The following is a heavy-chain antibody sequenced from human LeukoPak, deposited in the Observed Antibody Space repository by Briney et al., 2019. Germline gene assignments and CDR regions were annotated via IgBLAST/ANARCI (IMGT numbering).Heavy chain of an antibody. Sequence: GASVKVSCKASGYTFTSYGISWVRQAPGQGLEWTGWISAYNGNTNYAQKLQGRVTMTTDTSTSTAYMELRSLRSDDTAVYYCAVSIAAAGLGDYWGQGTLSPSPQ. CDR1: GYTFTSYG. D-gene: IGHD6-13*01. V-gene: IGHV1-18*01. CDR2: ISAYNGNT. CDR3: AVSIAAAGLGDY. J-gene: IGHJ4*02.